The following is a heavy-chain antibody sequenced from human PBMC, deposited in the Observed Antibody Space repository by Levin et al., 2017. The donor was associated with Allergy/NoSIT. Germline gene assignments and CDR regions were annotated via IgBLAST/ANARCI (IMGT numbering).Heavy chain of an antibody. D-gene: IGHD6-19*01. CDR1: GFTFSDYY. CDR2: ISSSGNTI. V-gene: IGHV3-11*01. CDR3: ARVGAGYYYYGMDV. Sequence: GGSLRLSCAASGFTFSDYYMSWVRQAPGKGLEWVSYISSSGNTIYYADSVKGRYTISRDNAKNSLSLQMNSLRAEDTAVYYCARVGAGYYYYGMDVWGQGTTVTVSS. J-gene: IGHJ6*02.